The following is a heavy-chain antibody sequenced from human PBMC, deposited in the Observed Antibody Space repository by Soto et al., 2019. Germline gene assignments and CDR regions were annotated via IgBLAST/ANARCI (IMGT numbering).Heavy chain of an antibody. V-gene: IGHV3-7*03. J-gene: IGHJ4*02. CDR3: ARGRYCSSSTSCSYFDY. CDR1: GFTFSSYW. CDR2: IKQDGSEK. Sequence: PGGSLRLSCAASGFTFSSYWMSWVRQAPGKGLEWVANIKQDGSEKYYVGSVKGRFTISRDNAKNSLYLQMNSPRAEDTAVYYCARGRYCSSSTSCSYFDYWGQGTLVTVSS. D-gene: IGHD2-2*01.